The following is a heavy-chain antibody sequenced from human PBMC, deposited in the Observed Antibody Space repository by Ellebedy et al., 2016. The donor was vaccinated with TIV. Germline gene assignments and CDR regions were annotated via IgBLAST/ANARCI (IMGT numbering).Heavy chain of an antibody. CDR1: GDSVSSNSAA. CDR3: ARAKYYYDSSGYLIDY. J-gene: IGHJ4*02. D-gene: IGHD3-22*01. CDR2: TYYRSKWYN. V-gene: IGHV6-1*01. Sequence: SQTLSLTCAISGDSVSSNSAAWNWIRQSPSRGLEWLGRTYYRSKWYNDYAVSVKSRITINPDTSKNQFSLQLNSVTPEDTAVYYCARAKYYYDSSGYLIDYWGQGTLVTVSS.